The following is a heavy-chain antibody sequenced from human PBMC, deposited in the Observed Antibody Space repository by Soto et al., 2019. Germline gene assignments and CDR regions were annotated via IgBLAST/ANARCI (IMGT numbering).Heavy chain of an antibody. CDR3: ARGMTTVTTFGS. V-gene: IGHV4-30-2*01. CDR2: IYHSGST. Sequence: QLQLQESGSGLVKPSQTLSLTCAVSGGSISSGGYSCTWIRQPPGKGLEWIGYIYHSGSTYYNPTVSSRVTTSVARAKIPFSLKLSSVTAADTAVQYCARGMTTVTTFGSWGQGTLVTVSS. J-gene: IGHJ4*02. D-gene: IGHD4-17*01. CDR1: GGSISSGGYS.